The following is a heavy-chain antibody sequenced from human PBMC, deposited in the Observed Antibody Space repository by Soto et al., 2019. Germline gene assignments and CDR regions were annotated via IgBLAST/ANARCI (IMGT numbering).Heavy chain of an antibody. D-gene: IGHD2-15*01. Sequence: GGSLSLSCAASGFTFSSYAMSWVRQAPGKGLEWVSAISGSGGSTYYADSVKGRFTISRDNSKNTLYLQMNSLRAEDTTVYYCAKDDWGYCSGGSCYPGTWFDYWGQGTLVTVSS. CDR3: AKDDWGYCSGGSCYPGTWFDY. J-gene: IGHJ4*02. CDR1: GFTFSSYA. V-gene: IGHV3-23*01. CDR2: ISGSGGST.